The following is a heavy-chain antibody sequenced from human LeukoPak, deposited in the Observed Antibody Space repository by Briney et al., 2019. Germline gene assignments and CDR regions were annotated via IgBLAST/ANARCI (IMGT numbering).Heavy chain of an antibody. J-gene: IGHJ4*02. D-gene: IGHD6-13*01. CDR3: ARLSGAAAGTIDY. V-gene: IGHV4-39*01. Sequence: WVRQPPGKGLEWIGSIYYSGSTYYNPSLKSRVTISVDTSKNQFSLKLSSVTAADTAVYYCARLSGAAAGTIDYWGQGTLVTVSS. CDR2: IYYSGST.